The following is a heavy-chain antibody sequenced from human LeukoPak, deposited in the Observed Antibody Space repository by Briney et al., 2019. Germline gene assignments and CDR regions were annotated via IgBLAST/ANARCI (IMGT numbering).Heavy chain of an antibody. CDR2: IYHSGST. CDR3: ARVGGGPDYGDYGTYYFDY. Sequence: PSETLSLTCTVSGYSISSGYYWGWIRQPPGKGLEWIGSIYHSGSTYYNPSLKSRVTMSVDTSKNQFSLKLSSVTAADTAVYYCARVGGGPDYGDYGTYYFDYWGQGTLVTVSS. D-gene: IGHD4-17*01. J-gene: IGHJ4*02. V-gene: IGHV4-38-2*02. CDR1: GYSISSGYY.